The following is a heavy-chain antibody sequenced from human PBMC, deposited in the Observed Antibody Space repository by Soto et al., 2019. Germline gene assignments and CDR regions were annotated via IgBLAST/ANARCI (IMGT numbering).Heavy chain of an antibody. V-gene: IGHV3-23*01. CDR1: GFTFSSLS. Sequence: GGSLRLSCAASGFTFSSLSMGWVRQAPGKGLEWVSVIDYSGVTTYYTDSVKGRFTISRDNSKKMLYLQMNSLRAEDTAVYYCAKDARRTSGWYYFDYWGQGALVTVSS. CDR3: AKDARRTSGWYYFDY. D-gene: IGHD6-19*01. J-gene: IGHJ4*02. CDR2: IDYSGVTT.